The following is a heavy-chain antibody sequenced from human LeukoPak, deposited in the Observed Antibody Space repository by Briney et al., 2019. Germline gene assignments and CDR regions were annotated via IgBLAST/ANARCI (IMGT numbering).Heavy chain of an antibody. D-gene: IGHD6-6*01. CDR1: GIIFSNYW. Sequence: PGGSLRLSCAASGIIFSNYWMHWVRQAPGKGLVWVSRINRDGSSTSYADSVKGRFTISRDNAKNTLYLQMNSLRAEDPAVYYCAKDGQAARVPYYFDYWGQGTLVTVSS. V-gene: IGHV3-74*01. CDR2: INRDGSST. CDR3: AKDGQAARVPYYFDY. J-gene: IGHJ4*02.